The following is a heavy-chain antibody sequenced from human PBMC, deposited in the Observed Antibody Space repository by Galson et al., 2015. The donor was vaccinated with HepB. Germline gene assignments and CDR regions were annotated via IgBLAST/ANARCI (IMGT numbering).Heavy chain of an antibody. CDR1: GVTLITYA. Sequence: SVKVSCKASGVTLITYAISSVRQARGQGLEWMGGIIPISGVTAYAQKFQGRVTITADGSSSTAYMELSGLRYEDTAVYYCARDHTGLRYSSGWESDAFDIWGQGTSVTVSS. CDR2: IIPISGVT. CDR3: ARDHTGLRYSSGWESDAFDI. D-gene: IGHD6-19*01. J-gene: IGHJ3*02. V-gene: IGHV1-69*13.